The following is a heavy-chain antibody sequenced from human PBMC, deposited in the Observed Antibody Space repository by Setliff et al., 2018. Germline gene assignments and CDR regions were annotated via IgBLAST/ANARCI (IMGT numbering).Heavy chain of an antibody. CDR1: GGSISSSAYY. V-gene: IGHV4-39*07. J-gene: IGHJ4*02. CDR2: IYYSGNT. D-gene: IGHD3-10*01. CDR3: ARVRMVQGYYEFDY. Sequence: SETLSLTCTVSGGSISSSAYYWGWIRQPPGKGLEWIGNIYYSGNTNYNPSLKSRVVMSVDTSKNQFSLKLTSVTAADTAVYYCARVRMVQGYYEFDYWGQGTLVTVSS.